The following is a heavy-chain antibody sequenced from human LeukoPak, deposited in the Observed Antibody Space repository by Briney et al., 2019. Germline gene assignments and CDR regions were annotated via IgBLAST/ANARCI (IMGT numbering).Heavy chain of an antibody. V-gene: IGHV4-39*07. Sequence: SETLSLTCTVSGGSISSSSYYWGWIRQPPGKGLEWIGSIYYSGSTNYNPSLKSRVTISVDTSKNQFSLKLSSVTAADTAVYYCARADYYDSSGYPHEAFDIWGQGTMVTVSS. D-gene: IGHD3-22*01. CDR2: IYYSGST. CDR3: ARADYYDSSGYPHEAFDI. CDR1: GGSISSSSYY. J-gene: IGHJ3*02.